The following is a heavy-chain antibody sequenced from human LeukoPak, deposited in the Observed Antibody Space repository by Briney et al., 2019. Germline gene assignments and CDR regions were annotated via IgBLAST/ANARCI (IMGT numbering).Heavy chain of an antibody. D-gene: IGHD6-19*01. Sequence: ASVKVSCKASGYTFTSYGISWVRQAPGQGLEWMGWISAYNGNTNYAQKLQGRVTMTTDTSTSTAYMELRSLRSDDTAVYYCARGYSSGWYSGAQGSYFDYWGQGTLVTVSS. V-gene: IGHV1-18*01. CDR2: ISAYNGNT. CDR3: ARGYSSGWYSGAQGSYFDY. CDR1: GYTFTSYG. J-gene: IGHJ4*02.